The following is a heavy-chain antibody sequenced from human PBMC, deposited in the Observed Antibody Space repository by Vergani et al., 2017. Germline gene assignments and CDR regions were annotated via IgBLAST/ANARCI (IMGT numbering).Heavy chain of an antibody. D-gene: IGHD3-16*01. J-gene: IGHJ2*01. CDR2: IYYTGST. CDR3: AKGGLGHGGYLDL. CDR1: GGSISTFF. V-gene: IGHV4-59*01. Sequence: QVQLQESGPGLLKPSETLSLTCTVSGGSISTFFWSWIRQPPGEGLEWIGYIYYTGSTNYNPTLKSRITISLDTSNNQFSLKLSSVTAADTAVYYCAKGGLGHGGYLDLWGRGTLVTVSS.